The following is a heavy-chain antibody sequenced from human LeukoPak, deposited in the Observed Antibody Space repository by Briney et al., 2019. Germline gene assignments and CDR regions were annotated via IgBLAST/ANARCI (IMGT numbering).Heavy chain of an antibody. J-gene: IGHJ4*02. V-gene: IGHV4-59*01. CDR1: SGSISGYY. CDR3: ARGHSSSWFYFDY. Sequence: SETLSLTCTVSSGSISGYYWSWLRQPPGKGLEWIGYITYSGGPDYNPSLKSRVTISIDTSSNQFSLRLRSVTAADTAVYYCARGHSSSWFYFDYWGQGSLVTVSS. CDR2: ITYSGGP. D-gene: IGHD6-13*01.